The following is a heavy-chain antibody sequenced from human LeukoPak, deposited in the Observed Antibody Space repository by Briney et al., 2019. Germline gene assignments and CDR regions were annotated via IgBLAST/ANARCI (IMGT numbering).Heavy chain of an antibody. D-gene: IGHD3/OR15-3a*01. Sequence: GGSLRLSCAASGFKFSDSWMSWVRQAPAKGPEWVANIKPDGTEEHYVDSVKGRFTIPRDNSKNTLYLQMNSLRAEDTAVYYCARAWTGTFDYWGQGTLVTVSS. CDR1: GFKFSDSW. CDR3: ARAWTGTFDY. V-gene: IGHV3-7*01. J-gene: IGHJ4*02. CDR2: IKPDGTEE.